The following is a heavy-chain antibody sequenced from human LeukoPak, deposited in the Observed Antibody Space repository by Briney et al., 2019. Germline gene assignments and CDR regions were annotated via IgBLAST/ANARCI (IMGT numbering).Heavy chain of an antibody. CDR2: ISSSGSYI. Sequence: GGSLRLSCAASGFTFSSSSTNWVRQAPGKGLEWVSSISSSGSYIYYADSVKGRFTISRDNAKNSLYLQMNSLRGEDTAVYYCATSEYSSSSKVDYWGQGTLVTVSS. J-gene: IGHJ4*02. D-gene: IGHD6-6*01. V-gene: IGHV3-21*01. CDR1: GFTFSSSS. CDR3: ATSEYSSSSKVDY.